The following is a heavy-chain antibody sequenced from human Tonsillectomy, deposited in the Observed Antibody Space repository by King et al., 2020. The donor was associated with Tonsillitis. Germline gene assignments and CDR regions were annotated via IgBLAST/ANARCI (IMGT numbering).Heavy chain of an antibody. Sequence: VQLQESGPGLVKPSETLSLTCTVSGGSISSYYWSWIRQPAGKGLEWIGRIYTSGSTNYNPSLKSRVTMSVDTSKNQFSLKLSSVTAADTAVYYCARYSSSPGRVQPHWYFDLWGRGTLVTVSS. CDR2: IYTSGST. D-gene: IGHD6-6*01. CDR1: GGSISSYY. J-gene: IGHJ2*01. V-gene: IGHV4-4*07. CDR3: ARYSSSPGRVQPHWYFDL.